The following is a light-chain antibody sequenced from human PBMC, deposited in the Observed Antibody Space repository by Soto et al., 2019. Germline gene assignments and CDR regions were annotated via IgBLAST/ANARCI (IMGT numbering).Light chain of an antibody. Sequence: DIQMTQSPSTLSASVGDRVNLSCRASQSISNWLAWYQQKPGKAPKLLIYDASSLESGVPSRFNGSGSGTEFTLTISSLQPEDFATYYCQKYNSFWTFGHGNKVAIK. CDR1: QSISNW. CDR2: DAS. CDR3: QKYNSFWT. V-gene: IGKV1-5*01. J-gene: IGKJ1*01.